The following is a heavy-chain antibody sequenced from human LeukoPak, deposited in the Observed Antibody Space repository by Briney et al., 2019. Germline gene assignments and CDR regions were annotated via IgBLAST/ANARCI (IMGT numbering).Heavy chain of an antibody. J-gene: IGHJ4*02. D-gene: IGHD6-13*01. CDR2: IYHSGST. Sequence: SETLSLTCAVSGYSISSGYYWGWIRQPPGKGLEWIGSIYHSGSTYYNLSLKSRVTISVDTSKNQFSLKLSSVTAADTAVYYCARVDSSSWPSFDYRGQGTLVTVSS. CDR1: GYSISSGYY. V-gene: IGHV4-38-2*01. CDR3: ARVDSSSWPSFDY.